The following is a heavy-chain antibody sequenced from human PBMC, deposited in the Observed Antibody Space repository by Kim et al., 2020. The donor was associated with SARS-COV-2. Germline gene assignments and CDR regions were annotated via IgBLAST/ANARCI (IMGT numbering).Heavy chain of an antibody. J-gene: IGHJ4*02. CDR1: GFAVGAYW. CDR2: IMKDGSET. Sequence: GGSLRLSCAASGFAVGAYWMNWIRQAPGKGLEWVALIMKDGSETYYVSSLRGRFTISRDNKKNSLYLEINSLTGDDSAVYYCAPGRVSQIDYWGQGTLVTASS. V-gene: IGHV3-7*01. CDR3: APGRVSQIDY.